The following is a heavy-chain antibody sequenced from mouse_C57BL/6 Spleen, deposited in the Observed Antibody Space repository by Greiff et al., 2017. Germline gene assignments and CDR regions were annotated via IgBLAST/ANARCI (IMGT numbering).Heavy chain of an antibody. CDR3: VSTGNHPYAMDY. CDR1: GFSLTSYG. CDR2: IWGDGSP. Sequence: VKLVESGPGLVAPSQSLSITCTVSGFSLTSYGVSWVRQPPGKGLEWLGVIWGDGSPNYHSAHLSSLSISKDNSKGQVFLKLNSLQTDDTATYDCVSTGNHPYAMDYWGQGTSGTVSS. V-gene: IGHV2-3*01. J-gene: IGHJ4*01. D-gene: IGHD4-1*01.